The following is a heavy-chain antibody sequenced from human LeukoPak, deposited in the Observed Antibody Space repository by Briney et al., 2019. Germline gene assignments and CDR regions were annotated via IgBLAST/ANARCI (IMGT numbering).Heavy chain of an antibody. CDR3: AREASSGYIDY. D-gene: IGHD3-22*01. Sequence: SETLSLTCTVSGGSISSGSYYWSWIRQPAGKGLEWIGRIYTSGSTNYNPSLKSRVTISVDTSKNQFSLKLSSVTAADTAVYYCAREASSGYIDYWGQGTLVTVSS. CDR2: IYTSGST. CDR1: GGSISSGSYY. V-gene: IGHV4-61*02. J-gene: IGHJ4*02.